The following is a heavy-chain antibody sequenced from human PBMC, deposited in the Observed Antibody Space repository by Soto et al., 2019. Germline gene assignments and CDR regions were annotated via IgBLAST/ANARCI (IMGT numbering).Heavy chain of an antibody. CDR3: ARAMTTVTTIDY. Sequence: TSETLSLTCAVSGGSISSGGYSWSWIRQPPGKGLEWIGYIYHNGSTYYNPSLKSRVTISVDRSKNQFSLKLSSVTAADTAVYYCARAMTTVTTIDYWGQGTLVTVSS. J-gene: IGHJ4*02. D-gene: IGHD4-17*01. CDR1: GGSISSGGYS. CDR2: IYHNGST. V-gene: IGHV4-30-2*01.